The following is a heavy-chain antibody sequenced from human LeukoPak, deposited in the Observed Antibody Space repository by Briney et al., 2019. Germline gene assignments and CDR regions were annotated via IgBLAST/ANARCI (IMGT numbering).Heavy chain of an antibody. V-gene: IGHV3-30*04. D-gene: IGHD6-13*01. CDR2: ISYDGSNK. J-gene: IGHJ4*02. CDR1: GFTFSTYA. CDR3: AGGIAAADT. Sequence: GGSLRLSCAASGFTFSTYAIHWVRQAPGKGLEWVAIISYDGSNKYYADSVKGRFTISRDNSKNILYLQMNSLRAEDTAVYYCAGGIAAADTWGQGTLVTVSS.